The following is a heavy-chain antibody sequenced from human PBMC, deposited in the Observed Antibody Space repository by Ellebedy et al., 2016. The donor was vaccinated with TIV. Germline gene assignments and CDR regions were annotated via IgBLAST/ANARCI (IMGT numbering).Heavy chain of an antibody. Sequence: ESLKISCTVSGGSFSNYYWSWIRQPPGKGLEWIGYIYYSGSTNYNPSLKSRVTISVDTSKNQFSLKLSSVTAADTAVYYCARVDRAAAGIRFDPWGQGTLVTVSS. J-gene: IGHJ5*02. V-gene: IGHV4-59*01. CDR3: ARVDRAAAGIRFDP. CDR2: IYYSGST. D-gene: IGHD6-13*01. CDR1: GGSFSNYY.